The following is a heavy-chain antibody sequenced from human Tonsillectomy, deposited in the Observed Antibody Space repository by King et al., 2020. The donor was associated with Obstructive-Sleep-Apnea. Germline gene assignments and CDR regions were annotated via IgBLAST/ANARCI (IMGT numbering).Heavy chain of an antibody. CDR1: GFTFSNYA. V-gene: IGHV3-30*04. Sequence: QLVQSGGGVVQPGRSLRLSCAASGFTFSNYAMHWVRQAPGKGLEGGAVISYDGGNKCYADSVKGRFTISRDNSKKPLWLQMDSLRAEETAVYYCARDRISGGYSVRGMDVWGQGTTVTVSS. CDR3: ARDRISGGYSVRGMDV. J-gene: IGHJ6*02. CDR2: ISYDGGNK. D-gene: IGHD1-26*01.